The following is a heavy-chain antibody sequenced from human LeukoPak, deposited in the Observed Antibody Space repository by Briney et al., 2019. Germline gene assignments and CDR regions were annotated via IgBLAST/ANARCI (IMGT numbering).Heavy chain of an antibody. CDR3: ARESPFVRVGATDYYYYMDA. CDR2: INPNSGGT. V-gene: IGHV1-2*02. Sequence: ASVKVSCKASGYTFTGYYMHWVRQAPGQGLEWMGWINPNSGGTNYAQKFQGRVTMTRDTSISTAYMELSRLRSDDTAVYYCARESPFVRVGATDYYYYMDAWGKGTTVTVSS. CDR1: GYTFTGYY. J-gene: IGHJ6*03. D-gene: IGHD1-26*01.